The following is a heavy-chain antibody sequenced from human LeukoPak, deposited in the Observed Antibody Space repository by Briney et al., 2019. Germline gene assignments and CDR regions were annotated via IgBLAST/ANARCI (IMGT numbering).Heavy chain of an antibody. CDR1: GFTFSNYA. J-gene: IGHJ5*02. CDR3: ARGRSWFAP. Sequence: GGSLRLSCAASGFTFSNYAMTWVRQAPGKGLEWVSVIGGSGGGTYYADSVRGRFTVSRDNSNNTMFLQMNSLGVEYTAIYYCARGRSWFAPWGQGTLVTVSS. CDR2: IGGSGGGT. V-gene: IGHV3-23*01.